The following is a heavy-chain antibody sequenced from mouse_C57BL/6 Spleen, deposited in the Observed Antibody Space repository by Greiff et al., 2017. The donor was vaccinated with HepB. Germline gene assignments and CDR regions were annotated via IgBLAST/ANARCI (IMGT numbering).Heavy chain of an antibody. CDR2: ISSGGDYI. J-gene: IGHJ4*01. CDR3: TREKYYDYDYAMDY. CDR1: GFTFSSYA. V-gene: IGHV5-9-1*02. Sequence: EVNVVESGEGLVKPGGSLKLSCAASGFTFSSYAMSWVRQTPEKRLEWVAYISSGGDYIYYADTVKGRFTISRDNARNTLYLQMSSLKSEDTAMYYCTREKYYDYDYAMDYWGQGTSVTVSS. D-gene: IGHD2-4*01.